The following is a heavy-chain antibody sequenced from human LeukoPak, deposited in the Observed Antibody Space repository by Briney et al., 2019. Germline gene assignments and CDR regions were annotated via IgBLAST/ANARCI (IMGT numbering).Heavy chain of an antibody. V-gene: IGHV3-23*01. CDR2: ISGSGGST. J-gene: IGHJ4*02. CDR1: GFTFSSYA. D-gene: IGHD4-17*01. Sequence: PGGSLRLSCAASGFTFSSYAMSWVGQAPGKGLEWVAAISGSGGSTDYADSVKGRFTISRDNSKNSLYLHIHSLRAEDTAVSSCENLPPRDYGDYVGFDYWGQGTLVTVSS. CDR3: ENLPPRDYGDYVGFDY.